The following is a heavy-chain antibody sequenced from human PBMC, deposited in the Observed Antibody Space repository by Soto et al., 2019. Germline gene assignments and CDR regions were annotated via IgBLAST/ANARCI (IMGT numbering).Heavy chain of an antibody. Sequence: QVQLVQSGAEVKKPGASVKVSCKASGYTFTSYFITWVRQAPGQGLEWMGWISAYNGNTNYAQMLQGRVTMTTDTSTATAYMEMRSLGSDDTAVYFCARQNYYSGMDVWGQGTTVTVSS. CDR3: ARQNYYSGMDV. CDR1: GYTFTSYF. CDR2: ISAYNGNT. V-gene: IGHV1-18*01. J-gene: IGHJ6*02.